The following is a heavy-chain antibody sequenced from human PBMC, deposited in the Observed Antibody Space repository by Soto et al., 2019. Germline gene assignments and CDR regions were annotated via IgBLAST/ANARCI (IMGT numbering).Heavy chain of an antibody. CDR2: ISYDGSNK. V-gene: IGHV3-30-3*01. Sequence: QVQLVESGGGVVQPGRSLRLSCAASRFTFSSYAMYWVRQAPGKGLEGVAVISYDGSNKYYADSVKGRFTISRDNSKNTLYLQMNSLRAEDTAVYYCAREDYWGQGTLVTVSS. CDR3: AREDY. CDR1: RFTFSSYA. J-gene: IGHJ4*02.